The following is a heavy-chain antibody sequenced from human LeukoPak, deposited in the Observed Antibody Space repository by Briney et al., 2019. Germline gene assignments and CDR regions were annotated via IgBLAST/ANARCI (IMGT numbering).Heavy chain of an antibody. CDR2: IYYSGST. D-gene: IGHD1-26*01. J-gene: IGHJ4*02. CDR3: ARSGSYVY. V-gene: IGHV4-34*01. Sequence: SETLSLTCAVYGGSFSGYYWSWIRQPPGKGLEWIGSIYYSGSTYYNPSLKSRVTISVDTSKNQFSLKLSSVTAADTAVYYCARSGSYVYWGQGTLVTVSS. CDR1: GGSFSGYY.